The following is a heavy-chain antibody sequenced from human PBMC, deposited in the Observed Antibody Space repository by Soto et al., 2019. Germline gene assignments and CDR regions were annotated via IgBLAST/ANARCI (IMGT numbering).Heavy chain of an antibody. D-gene: IGHD6-19*01. V-gene: IGHV3-33*01. CDR2: IWDDGSNK. CDR1: GFTFSSYG. CDR3: ARDGLQQLLVETDIRYNWFHP. Sequence: QVQLVESGGGVVQPGRSLRLSCAASGFTFSSYGMHWVRQAPGKGLEWVAVIWDDGSNKYYADSVKGRFTISRDNSKNTLYLKMNSLGAEDTAVYYGARDGLQQLLVETDIRYNWFHPWGQGNLVTVSS. J-gene: IGHJ5*02.